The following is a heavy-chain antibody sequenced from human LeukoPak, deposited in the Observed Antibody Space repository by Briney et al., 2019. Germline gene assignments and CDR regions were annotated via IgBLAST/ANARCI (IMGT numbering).Heavy chain of an antibody. CDR3: AAGYSGYDAVDY. J-gene: IGHJ4*02. V-gene: IGHV4-59*01. CDR1: GGSISSYY. Sequence: SETLSLTCTVSGGSISSYYWSWIRQPPGKGLEWIGYIYYSGSTNYNPSLKRRVTISVDTSKNQFSLKLSSVTAADTAVYYCAAGYSGYDAVDYWGQGTLVTVSS. D-gene: IGHD5-12*01. CDR2: IYYSGST.